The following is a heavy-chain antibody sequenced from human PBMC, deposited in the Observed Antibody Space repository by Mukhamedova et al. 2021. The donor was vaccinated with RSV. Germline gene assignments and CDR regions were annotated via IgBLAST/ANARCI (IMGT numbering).Heavy chain of an antibody. D-gene: IGHD3-22*01. CDR3: ARQSSGYYDAFDI. CDR2: T. Sequence: TKYSQKFLGRVTITRDTSASTAYMELSSLRSEDTAVYYCARQSSGYYDAFDIWGQGTMVTVSS. J-gene: IGHJ3*02. V-gene: IGHV1-3*01.